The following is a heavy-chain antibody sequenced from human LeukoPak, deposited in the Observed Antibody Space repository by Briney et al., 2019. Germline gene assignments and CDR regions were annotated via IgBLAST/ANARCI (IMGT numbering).Heavy chain of an antibody. CDR2: ISGSGGST. CDR3: AKIPDLQPPWYFDL. D-gene: IGHD5-18*01. CDR1: GFTFSSYA. V-gene: IGHV3-23*01. J-gene: IGHJ2*01. Sequence: AGGSLRLSCAASGFTFSSYAMSWVRQAPGKGLEWVSAISGSGGSTYYADSVKGRFTISKDNSKSTLYLQMNSLRAEDTAIYYCAKIPDLQPPWYFDLWGRGTLVTVSS.